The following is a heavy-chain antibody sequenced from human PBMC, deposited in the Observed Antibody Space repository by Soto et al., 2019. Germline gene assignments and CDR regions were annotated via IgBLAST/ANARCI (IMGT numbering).Heavy chain of an antibody. V-gene: IGHV1-8*01. CDR2: MNPNSGNT. CDR1: GDTFTNYD. Sequence: QVQLVQSGAEGKKPGASVKVSCKASGDTFTNYDINWVRQATGQGLEWMGRMNPNSGNTGYAQKFQGRVTMTRNTSITTAYMELSSLRSDDTAVYYCARGRNGMDVWGQGTTVTVSS. J-gene: IGHJ6*02. CDR3: ARGRNGMDV.